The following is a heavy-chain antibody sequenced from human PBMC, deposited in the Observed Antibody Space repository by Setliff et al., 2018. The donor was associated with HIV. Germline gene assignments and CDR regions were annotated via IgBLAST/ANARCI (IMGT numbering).Heavy chain of an antibody. CDR3: ATLRQQLITGWFDP. V-gene: IGHV3-53*01. CDR2: IYIGGST. Sequence: GGSLRLSCAASGFTVSSNCMSWVRQAPGKGLEWVSVIYIGGSTFYTDSVKGRFTISRDNSKNTLYLHMNSLRAEDTAVYYCATLRQQLITGWFDPWGQGTLVTVSS. D-gene: IGHD6-13*01. J-gene: IGHJ5*02. CDR1: GFTVSSNC.